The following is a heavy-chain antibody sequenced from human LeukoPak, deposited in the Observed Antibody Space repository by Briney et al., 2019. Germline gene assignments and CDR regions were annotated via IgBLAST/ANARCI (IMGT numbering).Heavy chain of an antibody. V-gene: IGHV3-30*02. J-gene: IGHJ4*02. CDR1: GFTFSSYG. D-gene: IGHD1-26*01. Sequence: GGSLRLSCAASGFTFSSYGMHWVRQAPGKGLEWVAFTRYDGSNKYYADSVNGRFTISRDNSKNTLSLQMNSLRAEDTAVYYCASSGSYGANYFDYWGQGTLVTVSS. CDR3: ASSGSYGANYFDY. CDR2: TRYDGSNK.